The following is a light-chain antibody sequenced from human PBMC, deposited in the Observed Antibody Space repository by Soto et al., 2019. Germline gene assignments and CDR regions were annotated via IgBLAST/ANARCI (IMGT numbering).Light chain of an antibody. CDR3: QQTLSVPRT. CDR2: EAS. J-gene: IGKJ1*01. CDR1: QTISSW. Sequence: TQSPSNLSGSVADRVPTTCLASQTISSWLAWYQQKPGKAPKLLIYEASSLQTGVPSRFSGSTTGTDFTLTITGLQPEDSATYYCQQTLSVPRTFGLGTKVDI. V-gene: IGKV1-5*01.